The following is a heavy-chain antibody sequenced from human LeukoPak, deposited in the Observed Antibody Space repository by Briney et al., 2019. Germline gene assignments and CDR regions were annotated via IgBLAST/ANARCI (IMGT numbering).Heavy chain of an antibody. CDR3: ASGGQTWTSDFDY. J-gene: IGHJ4*02. CDR1: GYTFTGYY. D-gene: IGHD3-16*01. Sequence: ASVKVSCKTSGYTFTGYYMHWVRQAPGQGLEWMGWISPNSGDTDYAQKFQGRVTMTRETSISTAYMELSRLRSDDTAVYYCASGGQTWTSDFDYWGQGTLVTVSS. CDR2: ISPNSGDT. V-gene: IGHV1-2*02.